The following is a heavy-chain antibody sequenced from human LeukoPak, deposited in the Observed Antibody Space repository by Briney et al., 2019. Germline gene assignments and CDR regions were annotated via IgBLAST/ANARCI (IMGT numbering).Heavy chain of an antibody. CDR2: IIPIFGTA. D-gene: IGHD5-18*01. V-gene: IGHV1-69*05. CDR1: GGTFSSYA. J-gene: IGHJ4*02. Sequence: SVKVSCKASGGTFSSYAISWVRQAPGQGLDWMGGIIPIFGTANYAQKFQGRVTITTDESTSTAYMELSSLRSEDTAVYYCARKRGYSYGYDYWGQGTLVTVSS. CDR3: ARKRGYSYGYDY.